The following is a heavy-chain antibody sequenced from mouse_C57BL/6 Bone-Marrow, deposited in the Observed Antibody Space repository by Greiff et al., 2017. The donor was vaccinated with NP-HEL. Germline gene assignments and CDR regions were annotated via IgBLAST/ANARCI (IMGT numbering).Heavy chain of an antibody. Sequence: VQLQQSGAELARPGASVKLSCKASGYTFTSYGISWVKQRTGQGLEWIGEIYPRSGNTYYNEKFKGKATLTADKSSSTAYMELRSLTSEDSAVYFGARYRTGYWYFDVWGTGTTVTVSS. D-gene: IGHD4-1*01. J-gene: IGHJ1*03. CDR1: GYTFTSYG. CDR3: ARYRTGYWYFDV. CDR2: IYPRSGNT. V-gene: IGHV1-81*01.